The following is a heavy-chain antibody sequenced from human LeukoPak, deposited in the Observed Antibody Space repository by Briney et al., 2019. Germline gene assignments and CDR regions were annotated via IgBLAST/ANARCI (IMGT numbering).Heavy chain of an antibody. V-gene: IGHV3-23*01. Sequence: GGSLRLSCAASGFTFSTYAMSWVRQAPGKGLEWVSLISSNGGSTHYADSVKGRFTISRDNSKNTLYLQMKSLRAEDTAVYYCTKGLYTVTGDYWGQGTLVTVSS. D-gene: IGHD4-11*01. CDR3: TKGLYTVTGDY. CDR2: ISSNGGST. CDR1: GFTFSTYA. J-gene: IGHJ4*02.